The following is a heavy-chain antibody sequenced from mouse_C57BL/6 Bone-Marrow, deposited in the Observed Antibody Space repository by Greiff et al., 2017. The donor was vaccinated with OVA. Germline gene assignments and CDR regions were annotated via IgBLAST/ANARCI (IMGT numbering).Heavy chain of an antibody. J-gene: IGHJ1*03. Sequence: VQLVESGPGLVQPSQSLSITCTVSGFSLTSYGVHWVRQSPGKGLEWLGVIWSGGSTDYNAAFISRLSISKDNSKSQVFFKMNSLQADDTAIYYCASYYYGSSFHFDVWGTGTTVTVSS. CDR2: IWSGGST. CDR3: ASYYYGSSFHFDV. V-gene: IGHV2-2*01. CDR1: GFSLTSYG. D-gene: IGHD1-1*01.